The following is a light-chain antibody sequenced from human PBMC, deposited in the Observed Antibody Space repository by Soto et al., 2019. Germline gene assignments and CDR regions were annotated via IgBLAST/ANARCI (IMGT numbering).Light chain of an antibody. CDR2: AAS. Sequence: DIRMTQSPSSLSASVGARVTITCRAGQSISSYLNWYQQKPGKAPKLLIYAASSLQSGVPSRFSGSGSGTDFTLTISSLQPEDFATYYCQQSYSTPGTFGQGTKVEIK. V-gene: IGKV1-39*01. CDR1: QSISSY. J-gene: IGKJ1*01. CDR3: QQSYSTPGT.